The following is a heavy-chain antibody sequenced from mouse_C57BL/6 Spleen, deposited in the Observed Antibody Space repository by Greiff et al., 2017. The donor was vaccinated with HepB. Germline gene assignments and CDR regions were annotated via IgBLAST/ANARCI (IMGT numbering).Heavy chain of an antibody. CDR2: IRNKANGYTT. CDR1: GFTFTDYY. CDR3: ARYTPYYDGSSPYWYFDV. V-gene: IGHV7-3*01. D-gene: IGHD1-1*01. Sequence: EVKLVESGGGLVQPGGSLSLSCAASGFTFTDYYMSWVRQPPGKALEWLGFIRNKANGYTTEYSASVKGRFTISRDNSQSILYLQMNALMAEDSATYYCARYTPYYDGSSPYWYFDVWGTGTTVTVSS. J-gene: IGHJ1*03.